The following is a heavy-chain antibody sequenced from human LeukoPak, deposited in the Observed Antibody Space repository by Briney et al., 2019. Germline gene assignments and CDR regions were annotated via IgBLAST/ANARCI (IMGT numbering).Heavy chain of an antibody. D-gene: IGHD2-15*01. V-gene: IGHV4-61*02. Sequence: SETLSLTCTVSGGSISSGSYSWSWIRQPAGKGLEWIGRIYTSGSTNYNPSLKSRVTISVDTSKNQFSLKLSSVTAADTAVYYCARGPTYCSSSSCLQGEWGQGTLVTVSS. CDR1: GGSISSGSYS. J-gene: IGHJ4*02. CDR2: IYTSGST. CDR3: ARGPTYCSSSSCLQGE.